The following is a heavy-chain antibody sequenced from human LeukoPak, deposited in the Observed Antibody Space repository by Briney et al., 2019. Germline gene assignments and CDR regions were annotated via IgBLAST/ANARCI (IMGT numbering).Heavy chain of an antibody. CDR2: IRSKAYGGTT. CDR3: TRDPPANYDYVWGSYHPGLGRFDY. CDR1: GFTFGDYA. Sequence: GGSLRLSCTASGFTFGDYAMSWFRQAPGKGLEWVGFIRSKAYGGTTEYAASVKGRFTISRDDSKSIAYLQMNSLKTEDTAVYYCTRDPPANYDYVWGSYHPGLGRFDYWGQGTLVTVSS. J-gene: IGHJ4*02. D-gene: IGHD3-16*02. V-gene: IGHV3-49*03.